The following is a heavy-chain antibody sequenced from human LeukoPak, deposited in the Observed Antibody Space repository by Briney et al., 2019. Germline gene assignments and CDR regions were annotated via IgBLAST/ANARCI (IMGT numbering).Heavy chain of an antibody. CDR3: AGYCSSTSCYGNDAFDI. D-gene: IGHD2-2*01. V-gene: IGHV4-39*01. J-gene: IGHJ3*02. CDR1: GGSISSSSYY. Sequence: SETLSLTCTVSGGSISSSSYYWGWIRQPPGKGLEWIGCIYYTGSTYHNPSLKSRVTIFVDTSKIQVSLKLTSVTAADTAAYYCAGYCSSTSCYGNDAFDIWGQGTMVTVSS. CDR2: IYYTGST.